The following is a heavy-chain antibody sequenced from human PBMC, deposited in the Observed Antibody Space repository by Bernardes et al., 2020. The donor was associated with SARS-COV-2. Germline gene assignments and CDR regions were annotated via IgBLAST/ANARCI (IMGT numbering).Heavy chain of an antibody. V-gene: IGHV1-24*01. Sequence: SVKVSCKVSGYTLTELSMHWVRQAPGKGLEWMGGFDPEDGETIYAQKFQGRVTMTEDTSTDTAYMELSSLRSEDTAVYYCATSWPLRLGELSHPVYYYYYGMDVWGQGTTVTVSS. D-gene: IGHD3-16*02. CDR1: GYTLTELS. CDR2: FDPEDGET. J-gene: IGHJ6*02. CDR3: ATSWPLRLGELSHPVYYYYYGMDV.